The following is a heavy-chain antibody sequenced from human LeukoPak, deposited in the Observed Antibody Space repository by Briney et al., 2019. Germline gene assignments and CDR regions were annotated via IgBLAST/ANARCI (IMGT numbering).Heavy chain of an antibody. CDR1: GGSISSGGYY. Sequence: SQTLSLTCTVSGGSISSGGYYWSWIRQHPGKGLEWIGYIYYSGSTYYNPSLKSRVTISVDTSKNQFSLKLSSVTAADTAVYYCARGPYSSGWYVYFDYWGQGTLVTVSS. V-gene: IGHV4-31*03. CDR3: ARGPYSSGWYVYFDY. J-gene: IGHJ4*02. CDR2: IYYSGST. D-gene: IGHD6-19*01.